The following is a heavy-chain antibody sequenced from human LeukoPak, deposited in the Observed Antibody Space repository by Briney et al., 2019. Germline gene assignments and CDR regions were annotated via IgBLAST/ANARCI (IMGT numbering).Heavy chain of an antibody. J-gene: IGHJ4*02. V-gene: IGHV1-2*02. Sequence: GASVKVSCKASGFTFTAYYMHWVRQAPGQRLEWMGWINPNRGGTNYAQNFQGRVIMTWDTSISTAYMELSRLRSDDTAVYYCARVSQGKRRDIVVVPAAYAGGPFDYWGQGTLVTVSS. CDR1: GFTFTAYY. D-gene: IGHD2-2*01. CDR3: ARVSQGKRRDIVVVPAAYAGGPFDY. CDR2: INPNRGGT.